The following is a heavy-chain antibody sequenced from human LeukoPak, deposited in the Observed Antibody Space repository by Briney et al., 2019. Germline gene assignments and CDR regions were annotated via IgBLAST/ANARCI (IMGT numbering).Heavy chain of an antibody. J-gene: IGHJ6*04. CDR3: ARDKLAVLLWFGEHSHGMDV. V-gene: IGHV3-21*01. D-gene: IGHD3-10*01. CDR1: GFTFSSYS. CDR2: ISSSSSYI. Sequence: GGSLRLSCAASGFTFSSYSTNWVRQAPGKGLEWVSSISSSSSYIYYADSVKGRFTISRDNAKNSLYLQMNSLRAEDTAVYYCARDKLAVLLWFGEHSHGMDVWGKGTTVTVSS.